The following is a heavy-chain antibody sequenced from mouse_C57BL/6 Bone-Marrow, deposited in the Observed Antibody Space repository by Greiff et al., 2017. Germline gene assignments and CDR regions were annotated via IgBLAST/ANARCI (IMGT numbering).Heavy chain of an antibody. CDR2: INPGSGGT. CDR1: GYAFTNYL. D-gene: IGHD2-2*01. CDR3: ASYCHGYGPFAY. J-gene: IGHJ3*01. Sequence: QVQLQQSGAELVRPGTSVKVSCKASGYAFTNYLIEWVKQRPGQGLEWIGVINPGSGGTNYNEKFKGKATLTADKSSSTAYMQLRSLTSEDAAVYFCASYCHGYGPFAYWGQGTLVTVSA. V-gene: IGHV1-54*01.